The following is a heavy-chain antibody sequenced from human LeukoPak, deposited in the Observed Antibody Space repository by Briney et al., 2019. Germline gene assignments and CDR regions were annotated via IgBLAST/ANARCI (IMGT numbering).Heavy chain of an antibody. CDR1: GGSISSYY. V-gene: IGHV4-59*01. Sequence: SETLSLTCTVSGGSISSYYWSWIRQPPGKGLEWIGYIYYSGSTNYNPSLKSRVTISGDTSKNQFSLKLSSVTAADTAVYYCARVVVAATGPRFDYWGQGTLVTVSS. J-gene: IGHJ4*02. CDR2: IYYSGST. CDR3: ARVVVAATGPRFDY. D-gene: IGHD2-15*01.